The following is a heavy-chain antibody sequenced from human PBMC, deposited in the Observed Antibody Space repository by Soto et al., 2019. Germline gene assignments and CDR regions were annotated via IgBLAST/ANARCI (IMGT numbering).Heavy chain of an antibody. V-gene: IGHV1-69*06. Sequence: PVKVSCKGSGGTLSSAFSGYAFSWVRQAPGQGLEWMGGIIPAFGTPNYAQKFRGRVTITADKSTGTVDMELSSLRSEDTAVYYCASFCVNSGGRIYSDYWGRG. CDR3: ASFCVNSGGRIYSDY. CDR1: GGTLSSAFSGYA. D-gene: IGHD5-12*01. CDR2: IIPAFGTP. J-gene: IGHJ4*02.